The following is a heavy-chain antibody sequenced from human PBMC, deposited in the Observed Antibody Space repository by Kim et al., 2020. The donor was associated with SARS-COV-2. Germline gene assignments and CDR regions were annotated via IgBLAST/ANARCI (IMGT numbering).Heavy chain of an antibody. CDR1: GGSISSSSYY. CDR3: ARSDCSSTSRYKKGGWFDP. J-gene: IGHJ5*02. D-gene: IGHD2-2*02. Sequence: SETLSLTCTVSGGSISSSSYYWGWIRQPPGKGLEWIGSIYYSGSTYYNPSLKSRVTISVDTSKNQFSLKLSSVTAADTAVYYCARSDCSSTSRYKKGGWFDPWGQGTLVTVSS. V-gene: IGHV4-39*01. CDR2: IYYSGST.